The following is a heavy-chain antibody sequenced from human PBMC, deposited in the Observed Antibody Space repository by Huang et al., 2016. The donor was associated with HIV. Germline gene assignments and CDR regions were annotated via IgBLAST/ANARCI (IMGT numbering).Heavy chain of an antibody. CDR2: IYWDDDK. CDR3: ALTGPGDAFDI. V-gene: IGHV2-5*02. J-gene: IGHJ3*02. CDR1: GFSLTTSGVG. D-gene: IGHD2-8*02. Sequence: QITLKESGPTLVKPTQTLTLTCTFSGFSLTTSGVGVACSRQPPGKALEWLALIYWDDDKHYSPSLRSRLTITKDTSKNQVVLTMTNLDPVDTATYYCALTGPGDAFDIWGQGTMVAVSS.